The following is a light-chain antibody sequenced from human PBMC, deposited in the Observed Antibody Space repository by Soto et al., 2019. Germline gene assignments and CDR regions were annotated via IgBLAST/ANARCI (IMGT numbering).Light chain of an antibody. V-gene: IGLV2-23*01. Sequence: QSALTQPASVSGSPGQSITISCTGISSDVGSYKFVSWYQQHPGKAPKVMIYEDSKRPSGVSNRFSGSKSGNTASLTISGLQAEEEADYYCCSYADITTVVFGGGTKLTVL. CDR1: SSDVGSYKF. CDR2: EDS. CDR3: CSYADITTVV. J-gene: IGLJ2*01.